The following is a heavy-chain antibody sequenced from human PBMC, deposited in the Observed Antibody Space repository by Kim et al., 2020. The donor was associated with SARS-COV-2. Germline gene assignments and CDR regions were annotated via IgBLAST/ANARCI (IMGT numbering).Heavy chain of an antibody. CDR2: INPNSGGT. Sequence: ASVKVSCKASGYTFTGYYMHWVRQAPGQGLEWMGWINPNSGGTNYAQKFQGRVTMTRDTSISTAYMELSRLRSDDTAVYYCARELVRGYDSDYYYYYMDGWGKGTTVTVSS. CDR1: GYTFTGYY. D-gene: IGHD5-12*01. J-gene: IGHJ6*03. V-gene: IGHV1-2*02. CDR3: ARELVRGYDSDYYYYYMDG.